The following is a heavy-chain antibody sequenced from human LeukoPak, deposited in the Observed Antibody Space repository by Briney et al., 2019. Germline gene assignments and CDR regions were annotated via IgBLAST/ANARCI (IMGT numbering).Heavy chain of an antibody. CDR1: GFTFTGYY. D-gene: IGHD2-2*03. V-gene: IGHV1-2*02. J-gene: IGHJ5*02. CDR2: INPNSGGT. Sequence: GASVKVSCKASGFTFTGYYMHWVRQAPGQGLEWMGWINPNSGGTNYAQKFQGRVTMTRDTSISTAYMELSSLRSEDTAVYYCARARALDIVVVPAPNWFDPWGQGTLVTVSS. CDR3: ARARALDIVVVPAPNWFDP.